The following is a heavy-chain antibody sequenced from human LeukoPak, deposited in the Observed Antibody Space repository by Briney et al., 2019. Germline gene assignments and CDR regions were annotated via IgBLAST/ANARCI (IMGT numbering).Heavy chain of an antibody. V-gene: IGHV5-51*01. CDR1: GYSFTTHW. D-gene: IGHD1-26*01. CDR3: ARAGVSYWEYHMDV. J-gene: IGHJ6*03. Sequence: GESLKTSCKASGYSFTTHWIGWVRQMPGKGLEWMGIIYPRGSDTRYSPSFQGQVTISADKSNSTAYLQWSSLNASDSAIYYCARAGVSYWEYHMDVWGKGTTVTVSS. CDR2: IYPRGSDT.